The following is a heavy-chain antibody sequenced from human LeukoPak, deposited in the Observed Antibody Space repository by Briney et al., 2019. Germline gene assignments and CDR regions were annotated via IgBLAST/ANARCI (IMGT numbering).Heavy chain of an antibody. J-gene: IGHJ4*02. CDR2: ISRDGSYT. CDR3: ARGVGYSYGYEFYYFDY. Sequence: PGGSLRLSCAASGFTLSRYWMHWVRQAPGKGLVWVSHISRDGSYTNYADSVKGRFTISRDNANNTLYLQMNSLKAEDTAVYYCARGVGYSYGYEFYYFDYWGQGTLVTVSS. D-gene: IGHD5-18*01. CDR1: GFTLSRYW. V-gene: IGHV3-74*01.